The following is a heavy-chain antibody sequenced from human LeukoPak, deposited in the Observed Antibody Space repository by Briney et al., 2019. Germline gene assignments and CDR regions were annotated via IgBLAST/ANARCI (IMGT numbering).Heavy chain of an antibody. CDR2: ISGSGGST. D-gene: IGHD3-9*01. J-gene: IGHJ5*02. V-gene: IGHV3-23*01. CDR1: GFTFSSYA. CDR3: ARDLYYDILSLSNWFDP. Sequence: GGSLRLSCAASGFTFSSYAMSWVRQAPGKGLEWVSAISGSGGSTCYADSVKGRFTISRDNAKNSLYLQMNSLRAEDTAVYYCARDLYYDILSLSNWFDPWGQGTLVTVSS.